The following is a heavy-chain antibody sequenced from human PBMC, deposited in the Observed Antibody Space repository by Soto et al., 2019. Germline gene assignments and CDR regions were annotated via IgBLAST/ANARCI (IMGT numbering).Heavy chain of an antibody. D-gene: IGHD3-22*01. Sequence: QVQLVQSGAEVKKPGASVKVSCKASGYTFTSYGISWVRQAPGQGLEWMGWISAYNGNTNYAQKLQGRVTMTTDTSTSTAYMELRSLRSDDTAVYYCARDMYYYDSSAYSGAFCWGQGTLVTVSS. V-gene: IGHV1-18*01. CDR3: ARDMYYYDSSAYSGAFC. CDR2: ISAYNGNT. CDR1: GYTFTSYG. J-gene: IGHJ1*01.